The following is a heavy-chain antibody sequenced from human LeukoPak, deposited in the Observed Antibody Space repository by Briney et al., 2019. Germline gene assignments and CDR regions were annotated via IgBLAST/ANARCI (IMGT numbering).Heavy chain of an antibody. D-gene: IGHD2-2*01. Sequence: ASVKVSCKASGGTFSSYAISWVRQAPGQGLEWMGGIIPIFGTANYAQKFQGRVTITTDESTSTDYMELSSLRSEDTAVYYCARANIVVVPAGSNWFDPWGQGTLVTVSS. V-gene: IGHV1-69*05. J-gene: IGHJ5*02. CDR3: ARANIVVVPAGSNWFDP. CDR1: GGTFSSYA. CDR2: IIPIFGTA.